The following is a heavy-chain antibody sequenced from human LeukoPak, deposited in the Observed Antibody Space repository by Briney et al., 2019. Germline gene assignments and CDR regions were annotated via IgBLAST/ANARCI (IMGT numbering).Heavy chain of an antibody. CDR2: ISAYNGNT. CDR3: ASIRFLEWLFYYFDY. V-gene: IGHV1-18*01. J-gene: IGHJ4*02. CDR1: GYTFTSYG. D-gene: IGHD3-3*01. Sequence: ASVKVSCKASGYTFTSYGISWVRQAPGQGLEWMGWISAYNGNTNYAQKLQGRVTMTTDTSTSTAYMELRSLRSDDTAVYYCASIRFLEWLFYYFDYWGQGTLVTVSS.